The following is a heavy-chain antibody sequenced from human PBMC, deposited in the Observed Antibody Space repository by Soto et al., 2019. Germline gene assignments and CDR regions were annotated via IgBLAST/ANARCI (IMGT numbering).Heavy chain of an antibody. V-gene: IGHV5-51*01. Sequence: AGESLKISCKGSGYSFTSYWIGWVRQMPGKGLEWMGIIYPGDSDTRYSPSFQGQVTISADKSISTAYLQWSSLKASDTAMYYCARHKSGRDFWSGYYRRYYYYYGMDVWGQGTTVTVSS. D-gene: IGHD3-3*01. J-gene: IGHJ6*02. CDR2: IYPGDSDT. CDR3: ARHKSGRDFWSGYYRRYYYYYGMDV. CDR1: GYSFTSYW.